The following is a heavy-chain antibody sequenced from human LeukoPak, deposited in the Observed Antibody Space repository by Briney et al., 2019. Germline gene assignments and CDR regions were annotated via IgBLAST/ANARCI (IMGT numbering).Heavy chain of an antibody. V-gene: IGHV4-59*12. CDR1: GGSISSYY. D-gene: IGHD3-22*01. Sequence: XETLSLTCTVSGGSISSYYWSWIRQPPGKGLGWIGYIYYSGSTNYNPSLKSRVTISVDTSKNQFSLKLSSVTAADTAVYYCARRGYYDSSGYWDFGGPITDYFDYWGQGTLVTVSS. CDR2: IYYSGST. CDR3: ARRGYYDSSGYWDFGGPITDYFDY. J-gene: IGHJ4*02.